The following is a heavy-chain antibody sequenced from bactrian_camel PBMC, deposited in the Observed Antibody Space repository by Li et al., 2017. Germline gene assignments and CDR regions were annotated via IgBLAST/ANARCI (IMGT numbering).Heavy chain of an antibody. V-gene: IGHV3S63*01. CDR1: MSSFDDSP. CDR2: ISSDGRT. Sequence: HVQLVESGGGSVQAGGSLRLSCTASMSSFDDSPMAWYHKLPGKECDLVSIISSDGRTAYVDSVKGRFTISRDNVNNTVYLQMNSLKPEDTAMYYCAADESSGSWYCPFNRPFDKSGQGTQVTVS. J-gene: IGHJ4*01. D-gene: IGHD6*01.